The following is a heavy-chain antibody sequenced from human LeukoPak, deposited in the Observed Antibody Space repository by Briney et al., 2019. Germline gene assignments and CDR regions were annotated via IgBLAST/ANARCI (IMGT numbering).Heavy chain of an antibody. CDR1: GYSFTSYW. D-gene: IGHD1-26*01. V-gene: IGHV5-51*01. CDR3: ARQCCMVGGTIDY. Sequence: GESLKISCKGSGYSFTSYWIGWVRQMPGKGLEGMGIIYPGDSDTRYSPSFQGQVTISADKSISTAYLQWSSLKASDTAMYYCARQCCMVGGTIDYWGQGTLVTVSS. CDR2: IYPGDSDT. J-gene: IGHJ4*02.